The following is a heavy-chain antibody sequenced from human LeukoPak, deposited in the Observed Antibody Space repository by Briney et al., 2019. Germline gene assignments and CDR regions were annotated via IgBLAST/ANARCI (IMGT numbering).Heavy chain of an antibody. V-gene: IGHV1-18*01. CDR3: ARDQWELLLFDY. Sequence: VASVKVSCKASGYTFTSYDINWVRQATGQGLEWMGWINPNSGGTNYAQKPQGRVTMTTDTSTSTAYMELRSLRSDDTAGYYCARDQWELLLFDYWGQGTLVTVSS. CDR2: INPNSGGT. J-gene: IGHJ4*02. CDR1: GYTFTSYD. D-gene: IGHD1-26*01.